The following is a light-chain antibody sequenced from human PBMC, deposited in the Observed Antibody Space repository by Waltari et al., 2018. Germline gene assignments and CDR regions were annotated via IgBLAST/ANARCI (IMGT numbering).Light chain of an antibody. CDR1: TANIGNYD. CDR3: GTWDSSLDSYV. CDR2: DNS. Sequence: QSVLTQQHSVSAAPGQTVTVACAGTTANIGNYDVSCYQHLPGTAPKLLIFDNSQRPSGIPERFSGSKSGTSATLGITGLQTGDEADYYCGTWDSSLDSYVFGSGSKVTVL. V-gene: IGLV1-51*01. J-gene: IGLJ1*01.